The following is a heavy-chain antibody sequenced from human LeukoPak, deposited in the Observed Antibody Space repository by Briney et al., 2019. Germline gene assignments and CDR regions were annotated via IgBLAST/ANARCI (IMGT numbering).Heavy chain of an antibody. CDR2: IYPDDSDT. V-gene: IGHV5-51*01. CDR3: ARLGEGYDFWSVETRGYWFDP. CDR1: GYNFASYW. Sequence: GESLKISCKGSGYNFASYWIGWVRQMPGKGLEWMGIIYPDDSDTRYSPSFQGQVTISVDKSISTAYLQWSSLKASDTAMYYCARLGEGYDFWSVETRGYWFDPWGQGTLVTVSS. D-gene: IGHD3-3*01. J-gene: IGHJ5*02.